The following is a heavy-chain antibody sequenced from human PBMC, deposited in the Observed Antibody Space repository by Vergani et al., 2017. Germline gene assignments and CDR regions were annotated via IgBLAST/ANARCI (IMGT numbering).Heavy chain of an antibody. CDR3: ARHRGWGLVVVAATPWYYYHGMDV. CDR2: IYPGDSDT. Sequence: EVQLVQSGAEVKKPGESLKISCKGSGYSFTSYWIGWVRQMPGKGLEWMGIIYPGDSDTRYSPSFQGQVTISADKSISTAYLQWSSLKASDTAMYYCARHRGWGLVVVAATPWYYYHGMDVWGQGTTVTVSS. CDR1: GYSFTSYW. V-gene: IGHV5-51*01. D-gene: IGHD2-15*01. J-gene: IGHJ6*02.